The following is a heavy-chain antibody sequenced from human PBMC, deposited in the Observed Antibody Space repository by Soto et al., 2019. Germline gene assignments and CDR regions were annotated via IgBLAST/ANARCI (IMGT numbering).Heavy chain of an antibody. J-gene: IGHJ4*02. Sequence: EVQLVESGGGLVQPGGSLKLSCAASGFTFSGSAMHWVRQASGKGLEWVGRIRSKANSYATAYAASVKGRFTISRDDSNNTAYLQMNSLKTEDTAVYYCTSPGSYQLLFDYWGQGTLVTVSS. V-gene: IGHV3-73*02. CDR2: IRSKANSYAT. CDR1: GFTFSGSA. D-gene: IGHD2-2*01. CDR3: TSPGSYQLLFDY.